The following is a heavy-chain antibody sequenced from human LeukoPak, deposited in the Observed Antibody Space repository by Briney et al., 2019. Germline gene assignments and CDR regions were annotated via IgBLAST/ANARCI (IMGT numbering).Heavy chain of an antibody. CDR1: GFTFSSHW. Sequence: GGSLRLSCAASGFTFSSHWMIWVRQAPGKGLEWVANINQDGSEKYYVDSVKGRFTISRDNAKNSLFLQMNSLRAEDTAVYYCARDHFEPGVILDYWGQGNLVTVSS. V-gene: IGHV3-7*05. CDR3: ARDHFEPGVILDY. CDR2: INQDGSEK. J-gene: IGHJ4*02. D-gene: IGHD3-9*01.